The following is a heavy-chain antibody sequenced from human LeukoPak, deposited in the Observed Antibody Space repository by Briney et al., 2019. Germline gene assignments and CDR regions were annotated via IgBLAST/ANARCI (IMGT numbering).Heavy chain of an antibody. CDR2: IWYDGNNK. Sequence: GGSLRLSCAASGFTFNSYGIHWVRQAPGKGLEWVAVIWYDGNNKYYADSVKGRFTISRDSSKNTMYLQMNSLRAEDTAMYYCVREIYCSSSSCSDYWGQGTLVTVSS. CDR3: VREIYCSSSSCSDY. V-gene: IGHV3-33*01. CDR1: GFTFNSYG. J-gene: IGHJ4*02. D-gene: IGHD2-2*01.